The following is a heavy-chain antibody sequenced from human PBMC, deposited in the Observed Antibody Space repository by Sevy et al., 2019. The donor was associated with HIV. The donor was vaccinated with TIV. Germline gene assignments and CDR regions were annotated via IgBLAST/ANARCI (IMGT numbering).Heavy chain of an antibody. CDR3: ARGRKVIFGVVLNYYYYGMDV. V-gene: IGHV4-34*01. CDR1: GGSFSGYY. D-gene: IGHD3-3*01. CDR2: INHSGST. J-gene: IGHJ6*02. Sequence: SETLSLTCAVYGGSFSGYYWSWIRQPPGKGLEWIGEINHSGSTNYNPSLKSRVTISVDTSKNQFSLKLSSVTAADTAVYYCARGRKVIFGVVLNYYYYGMDVWGQGTTVTVSS.